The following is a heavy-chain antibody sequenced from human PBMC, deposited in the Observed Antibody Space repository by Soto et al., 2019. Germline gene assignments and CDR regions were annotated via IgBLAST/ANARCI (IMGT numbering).Heavy chain of an antibody. CDR1: GFTFSSYA. CDR2: ISFDGSNK. Sequence: GGSLRLSCAASGFTFSSYAMHWVRQAPGKGLEWVAVISFDGSNKYYADSVKGRFTISRDNAKNSLYLQMNSLRAEDTAVYYCARDKGPTDYWGQGTLVTVSS. V-gene: IGHV3-30-3*01. J-gene: IGHJ4*02. CDR3: ARDKGPTDY.